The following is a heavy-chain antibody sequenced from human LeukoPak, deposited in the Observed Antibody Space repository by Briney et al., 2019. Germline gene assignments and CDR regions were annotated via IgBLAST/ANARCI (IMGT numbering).Heavy chain of an antibody. CDR3: AKDGVFSVGVLY. CDR2: INHNGNVN. Sequence: GGSLRLSCAASGFTFSSYWMNWARQAPGKGLEWVASINHNGNVNYYVDSVKGRFTISRDNAKNSLYLQMSNLRAEDTAVYFCAKDGVFSVGVLYWGQGTLVTVSS. V-gene: IGHV3-7*03. CDR1: GFTFSSYW. D-gene: IGHD1-26*01. J-gene: IGHJ4*02.